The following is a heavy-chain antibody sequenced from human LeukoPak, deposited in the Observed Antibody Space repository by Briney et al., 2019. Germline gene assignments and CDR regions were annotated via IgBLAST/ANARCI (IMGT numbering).Heavy chain of an antibody. CDR3: ARATSGQRRDGYNYYYYYYMDV. CDR2: IYNSGST. D-gene: IGHD5-24*01. CDR1: GGSISSYY. V-gene: IGHV4-59*01. J-gene: IGHJ6*03. Sequence: PSETLSLTCTVSGGSISSYYWNWIRQPPGKGLEWIGYIYNSGSTNYNPSLKNRVTILVDASKNQFSLKLNSVTAADTAVYYCARATSGQRRDGYNYYYYYYMDVWGKGTTVTV.